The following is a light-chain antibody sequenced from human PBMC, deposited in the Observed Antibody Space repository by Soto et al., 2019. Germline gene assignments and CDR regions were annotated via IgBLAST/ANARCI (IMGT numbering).Light chain of an antibody. CDR3: HSYDSSLSASV. V-gene: IGLV1-40*01. Sequence: QSVLTQTPSVSGAPGQRATISCTGRGSNIGAGYDVHWYQHLPGTAPKLLIYGTTNRPSGVPDRFSGSKSGISASLAITGLQAEDEADYYCHSYDSSLSASVFGAGTKVTVL. CDR2: GTT. J-gene: IGLJ1*01. CDR1: GSNIGAGYD.